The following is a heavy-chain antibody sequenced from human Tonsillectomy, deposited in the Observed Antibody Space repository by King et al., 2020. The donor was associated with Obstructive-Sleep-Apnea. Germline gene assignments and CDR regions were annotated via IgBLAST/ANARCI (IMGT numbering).Heavy chain of an antibody. CDR3: ARDKAEYYYGSGSYFDY. Sequence: QLQESGPGLVKPSETLSLTCTVSGGSISSSSYYWGWIRQPPGKGLEWIGSIYYSGSTYYNPSLKSRVTISVDTSKNQFSLKLSSVTAADTAVYYCARDKAEYYYGSGSYFDYWGQGTLVTVSS. CDR1: GGSISSSSYY. J-gene: IGHJ4*02. D-gene: IGHD3-10*01. CDR2: IYYSGST. V-gene: IGHV4-39*07.